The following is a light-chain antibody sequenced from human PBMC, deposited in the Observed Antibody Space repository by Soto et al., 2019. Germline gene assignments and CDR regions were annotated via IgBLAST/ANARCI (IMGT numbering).Light chain of an antibody. Sequence: EVVLTQSPATLSLSPGERATLSCRASQSVSLYLAWDQQKPGQAPRLLIYDATNRATGIPARFSGSGSGTDFTLTISSLEPEDFALYYCQQRSNWPPLYTFGQGTKLEIK. J-gene: IGKJ2*01. CDR3: QQRSNWPPLYT. CDR2: DAT. V-gene: IGKV3-11*01. CDR1: QSVSLY.